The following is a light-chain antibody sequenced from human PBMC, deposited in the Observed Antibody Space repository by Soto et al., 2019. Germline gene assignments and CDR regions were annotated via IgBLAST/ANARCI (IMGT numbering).Light chain of an antibody. Sequence: IVLTQSPGTLSLSPWEGATLSFRAGQSVSSYLAWYQQKPGQGPRLLMSGASNRASGVPVRFSGSGSGTDFTLTITRLEPEDFALYYCQQYGGSPITFGLGTRLEIK. CDR1: QSVSSY. V-gene: IGKV3-20*01. CDR3: QQYGGSPIT. CDR2: GAS. J-gene: IGKJ5*01.